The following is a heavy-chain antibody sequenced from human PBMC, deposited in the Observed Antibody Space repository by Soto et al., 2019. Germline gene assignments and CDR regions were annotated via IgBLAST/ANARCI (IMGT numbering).Heavy chain of an antibody. CDR3: GRGRGGGGCGHYGMDV. J-gene: IGHJ6*02. Sequence: QMQLVESGGGVVQPGRSLRLSCAASGFTFSSHGMHWVRQAPGKGLEWVAIISYDGSKEDYGDSVKGRFTVSRDNFKSTLDLKMSSVRFEETDVYYCGRGRGGGGCGHYGMDVWGQGTTVTVSS. CDR2: ISYDGSKE. D-gene: IGHD2-15*01. V-gene: IGHV3-30*03. CDR1: GFTFSSHG.